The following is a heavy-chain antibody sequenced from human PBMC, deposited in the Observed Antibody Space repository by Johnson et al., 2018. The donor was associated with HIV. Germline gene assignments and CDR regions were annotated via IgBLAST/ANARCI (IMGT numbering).Heavy chain of an antibody. CDR3: ARAPRPDAFDI. CDR1: GFTFSSYA. Sequence: VQLVESGGGLVQPGGSLRLSCAASGFTFSSYAMHWVRQAPGKGLEYVSAISSNGGSTYYANSVKGRFTISRDNSKNTLYLQMGSLRAEDMAVYYCARAPRPDAFDIWGQGTMVTVSS. V-gene: IGHV3-64*01. CDR2: ISSNGGST. J-gene: IGHJ3*02.